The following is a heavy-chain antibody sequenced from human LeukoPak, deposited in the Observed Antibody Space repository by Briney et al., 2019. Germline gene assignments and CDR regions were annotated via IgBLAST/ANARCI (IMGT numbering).Heavy chain of an antibody. CDR2: INPNSGGT. J-gene: IGHJ4*02. Sequence: INPNSGGTNYAQKFQGRVTMTRDTSISTAYMELSRLRSDDTAVYYCARTRATVVTPKFDYWGQGTLVTVSS. D-gene: IGHD4-23*01. CDR3: ARTRATVVTPKFDY. V-gene: IGHV1-2*02.